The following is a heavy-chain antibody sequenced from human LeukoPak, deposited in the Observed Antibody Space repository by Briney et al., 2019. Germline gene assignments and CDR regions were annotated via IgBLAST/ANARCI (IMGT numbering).Heavy chain of an antibody. J-gene: IGHJ4*02. Sequence: ASVKVSCKASGGTFSSYAISWVRQAPGQGLEWMGRIIPILGIANYAQKFQGRVTITADKSTSTAYMELSSLRSEDTAVYYCAKDQRNSGRYYGVDYWGQGTLVTVSS. D-gene: IGHD1-26*01. V-gene: IGHV1-69*04. CDR3: AKDQRNSGRYYGVDY. CDR2: IIPILGIA. CDR1: GGTFSSYA.